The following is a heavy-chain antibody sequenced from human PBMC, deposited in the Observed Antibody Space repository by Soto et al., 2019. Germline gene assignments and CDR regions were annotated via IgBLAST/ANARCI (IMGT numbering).Heavy chain of an antibody. CDR2: ISSSGSTI. J-gene: IGHJ4*02. CDR1: GFTFSDYY. V-gene: IGHV3-11*01. CDR3: ARDPHYYGSGIYYFDY. Sequence: GGSLRLSCAASGFTFSDYYMSWIRQAPGKGLEWVSYISSSGSTIYYADSVKGRFTISRDNAKNSLYLQMNSLRAEDTAVYYCARDPHYYGSGIYYFDYWGQGTLVTVSS. D-gene: IGHD3-10*01.